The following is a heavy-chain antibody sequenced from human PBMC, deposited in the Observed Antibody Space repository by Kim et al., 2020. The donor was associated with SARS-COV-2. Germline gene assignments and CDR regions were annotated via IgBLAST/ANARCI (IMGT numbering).Heavy chain of an antibody. V-gene: IGHV3-15*01. CDR3: TTRRGTVLPLS. Sequence: GGSLTLSCAASGFTFSNTWMSEVRQAPGKGLEWVGRIKSKTDGGTTDYAAPVKGRLTISRDDSKNTLHLQMNSLKTEDTAVYYCTTRRGTVLPLSWGQGTLVTVSS. CDR2: IKSKTDGGTT. D-gene: IGHD1-1*01. J-gene: IGHJ5*02. CDR1: GFTFSNTW.